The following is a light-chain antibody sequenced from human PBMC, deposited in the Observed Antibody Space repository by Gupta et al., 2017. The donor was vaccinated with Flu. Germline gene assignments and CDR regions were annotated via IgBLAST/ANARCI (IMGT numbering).Light chain of an antibody. CDR3: SSYTSSYTYV. J-gene: IGLJ1*01. CDR2: EVS. Sequence: QSALTQPPSVSGSPGHSATISCTGTSSDVGNYNRVSWYQQPPDTAPKLMIYEVSNRPSGVPDRFSGSKSGNTASLTISGLQAEDEADYYCSSYTSSYTYVFGTGTKVTVL. CDR1: SSDVGNYNR. V-gene: IGLV2-18*02.